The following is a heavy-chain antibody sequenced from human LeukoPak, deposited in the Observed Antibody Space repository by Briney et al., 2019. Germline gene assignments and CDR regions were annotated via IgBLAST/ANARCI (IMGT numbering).Heavy chain of an antibody. CDR1: GGTFSSYT. V-gene: IGHV1-69*04. CDR3: ARERYYDFWSGETALSYYYYYYMDV. CDR2: IIPILGIA. D-gene: IGHD3-3*01. Sequence: ASVKVSCKASGGTFSSYTISWVRQAPGQGLEWMGRIIPILGIANYAQKFQGRVTITADESTSTAYMELSSLRSEDTAVYYCARERYYDFWSGETALSYYYYYYMDVWGKGTTVTVSS. J-gene: IGHJ6*03.